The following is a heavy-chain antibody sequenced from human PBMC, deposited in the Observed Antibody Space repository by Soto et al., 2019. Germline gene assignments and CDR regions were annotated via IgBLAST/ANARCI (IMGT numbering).Heavy chain of an antibody. D-gene: IGHD6-19*01. V-gene: IGHV3-23*01. J-gene: IGHJ4*02. CDR2: ISGSGGST. CDR3: AKTPDLYAVAGTGRGYFDY. Sequence: EVQLLESGGGLVQPGGSLRLSCAASGFTFSSYAMSWVRQAPGKGLEWVSAISGSGGSTYYADSVKGRFSISRDNSKNTLYLQKNSLRAEDTAVYYCAKTPDLYAVAGTGRGYFDYWGQGTLVTVSS. CDR1: GFTFSSYA.